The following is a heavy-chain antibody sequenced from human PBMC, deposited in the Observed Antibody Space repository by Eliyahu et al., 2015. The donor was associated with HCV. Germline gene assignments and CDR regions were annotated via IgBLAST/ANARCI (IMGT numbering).Heavy chain of an antibody. D-gene: IGHD1-1*01. V-gene: IGHV3-74*01. J-gene: IGHJ6*02. CDR3: IKAFRDITTRGILNDQYGMDI. CDR1: GFNFXMHW. CDR2: INSDGSGA. Sequence: EVQLVESGGGSVQPGGSLXLSCAASGFNFXMHWXYWVRQVPGKGLVWVSCINSDGSGAIYADSVKGRFTISRDNVKNTXFLQMNSLRVEDTAVYYCIKAFRDITTRGILNDQYGMDIWGQGTTVTVSS.